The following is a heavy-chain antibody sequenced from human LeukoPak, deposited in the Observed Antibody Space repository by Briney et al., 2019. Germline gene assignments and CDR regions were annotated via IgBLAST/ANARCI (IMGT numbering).Heavy chain of an antibody. CDR2: IWYNGSNK. Sequence: GRSLRLSCAASGFTFSSYGMHWVRQAPGKGLEWVAVIWYNGSNKYYADSVKGRFTISRDNSKNTLYLQMNSLRAEDTAVYYCVKAGDYYYYYMDVWGKGTTVTVSS. CDR3: VKAGDYYYYYMDV. CDR1: GFTFSSYG. J-gene: IGHJ6*03. V-gene: IGHV3-33*06. D-gene: IGHD1-14*01.